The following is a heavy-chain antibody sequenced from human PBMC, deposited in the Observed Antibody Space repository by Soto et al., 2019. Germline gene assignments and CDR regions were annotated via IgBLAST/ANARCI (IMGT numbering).Heavy chain of an antibody. J-gene: IGHJ6*02. CDR2: ISSSSSCI. V-gene: IGHV3-21*01. Sequence: PGGSLRLSCAASGFTFSSYSMNWVRQAPGKGLEWVSSISSSSSCIYYADSVKGRFTISRDNAKNSLYLQMNSLRAEDTAVYYCASSRSSTSSSPYYYYGMDVWGQGTTVTVSS. D-gene: IGHD2-2*01. CDR3: ASSRSSTSSSPYYYYGMDV. CDR1: GFTFSSYS.